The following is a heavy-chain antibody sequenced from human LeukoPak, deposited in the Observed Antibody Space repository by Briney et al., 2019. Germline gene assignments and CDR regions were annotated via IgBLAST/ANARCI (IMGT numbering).Heavy chain of an antibody. CDR2: IYYSGST. CDR1: GGSISSYY. V-gene: IGHV4-59*01. D-gene: IGHD3-9*01. Sequence: SETLSLTCTVSGGSISSYYWSWIRQPPGKGLEWIGYIYYSGSTNYNPSLKSRVTISVDTSKNQFSLKLSSVTAADTAVYYCARDRTHNYDILTGYSDGDAFDIWGQGTMVTVSS. CDR3: ARDRTHNYDILTGYSDGDAFDI. J-gene: IGHJ3*02.